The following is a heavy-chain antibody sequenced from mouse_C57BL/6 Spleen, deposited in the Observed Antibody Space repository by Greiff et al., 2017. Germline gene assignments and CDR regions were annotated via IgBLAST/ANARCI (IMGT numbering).Heavy chain of an antibody. Sequence: VQLKQSGPVLVKPGASVKMSCKASGYTFTDYYMNWVKQSHGKSLEWIGVINPYNGGTSYNQKFKGKATLTVDKSSSTAYMELNSLTSEDSAVYYCAGLYYYGSSNYFDYWGQGTTLTVSS. J-gene: IGHJ2*01. CDR3: AGLYYYGSSNYFDY. CDR2: INPYNGGT. CDR1: GYTFTDYY. D-gene: IGHD1-1*01. V-gene: IGHV1-19*01.